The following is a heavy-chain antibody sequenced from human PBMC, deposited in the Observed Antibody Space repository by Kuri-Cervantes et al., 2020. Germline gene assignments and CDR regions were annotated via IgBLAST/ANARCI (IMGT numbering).Heavy chain of an antibody. CDR1: GLTVSSNY. Sequence: GGSLGLSCAASGLTVSSNYMSWVRQAPGKGLEWVAVIAYDGSNKYYADSVKGRFTISRDNSKNTLYLQMNSLRAEDTAVYYCAKDFTEGEGSFDYWGQGTLVTVSS. V-gene: IGHV3-30*18. D-gene: IGHD1-26*01. J-gene: IGHJ4*02. CDR2: IAYDGSNK. CDR3: AKDFTEGEGSFDY.